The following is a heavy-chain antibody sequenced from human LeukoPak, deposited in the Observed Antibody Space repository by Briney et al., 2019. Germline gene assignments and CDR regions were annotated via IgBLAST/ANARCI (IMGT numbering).Heavy chain of an antibody. CDR2: INHSGST. CDR1: GGSFSGYY. Sequence: ASETLSLTCAVYGGSFSGYYWSWIRQPPGKGLEWIGEINHSGSTNYNPSLKSRVTISVDTSKNQFSLKLSSVTAADTAVYYCASQGGLPYWGQGTLVTVSS. CDR3: ASQGGLPY. V-gene: IGHV4-34*01. D-gene: IGHD1-26*01. J-gene: IGHJ4*02.